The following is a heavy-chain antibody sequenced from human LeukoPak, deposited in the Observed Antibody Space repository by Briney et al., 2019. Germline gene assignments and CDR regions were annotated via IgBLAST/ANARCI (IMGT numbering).Heavy chain of an antibody. CDR2: IYPGDSDT. V-gene: IGHV5-51*01. Sequence: PGESLKISCKGSGYSFTSYWIGWVRQMPGKGLEWMGIIYPGDSDTRYSPSSQGQVTISADKSISTAYLQWSSLKASDTAMYYCARYQGIISRETYFDLWGRGTLVTVSS. CDR3: ARYQGIISRETYFDL. CDR1: GYSFTSYW. D-gene: IGHD2-15*01. J-gene: IGHJ2*01.